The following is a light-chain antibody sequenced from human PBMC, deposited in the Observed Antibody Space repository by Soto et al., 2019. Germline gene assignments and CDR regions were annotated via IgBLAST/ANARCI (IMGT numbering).Light chain of an antibody. CDR1: QSVSSNF. CDR3: QQYGSSPLT. Sequence: EIVLTQSPGTLSLSPGDRATLSCRASQSVSSNFLAWYQQKPGQAPRLLIYGASSRATGIPDKFSSSGSGTDFTLTISRLEPEDFAVYYCQQYGSSPLTFGGGTKVEIK. J-gene: IGKJ4*01. V-gene: IGKV3-20*01. CDR2: GAS.